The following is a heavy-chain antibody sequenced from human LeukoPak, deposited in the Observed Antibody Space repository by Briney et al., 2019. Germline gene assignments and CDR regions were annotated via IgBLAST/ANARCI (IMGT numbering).Heavy chain of an antibody. J-gene: IGHJ4*02. Sequence: PSETLSLTCAVYGGSFSGYYWSWIRQPPGKGLEWIGEINHSGSTNYNPSLKSRVTISVDTSKNQFSLKLSSVTAADTAVYYCARERAMVTPPDYWGQGTLVTVSS. D-gene: IGHD5-18*01. V-gene: IGHV4-34*01. CDR3: ARERAMVTPPDY. CDR2: INHSGST. CDR1: GGSFSGYY.